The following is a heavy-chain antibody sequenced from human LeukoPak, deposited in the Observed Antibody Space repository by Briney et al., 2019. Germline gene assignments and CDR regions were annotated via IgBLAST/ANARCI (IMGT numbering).Heavy chain of an antibody. D-gene: IGHD4-17*01. Sequence: SETLSLTCTVSGGSISSYCLNWIRQSPGKGLEWIGYIYYSGTTKYNPSLKSRVTISVDTSKNQLPLKLSSVTAADTAVYYCARGYGDYSDWFDPWGQGTLVTVSS. CDR1: GGSISSYC. CDR2: IYYSGTT. V-gene: IGHV4-59*01. J-gene: IGHJ5*02. CDR3: ARGYGDYSDWFDP.